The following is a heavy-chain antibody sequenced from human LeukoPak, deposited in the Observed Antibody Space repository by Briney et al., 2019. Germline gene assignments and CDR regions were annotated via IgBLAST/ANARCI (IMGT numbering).Heavy chain of an antibody. J-gene: IGHJ6*03. CDR1: GFTFSTYA. D-gene: IGHD6-19*01. CDR2: INSNGGST. Sequence: AGGSLRFSCAVSGFTFSTYAMHWVRQAPGKGLEYVSAINSNGGSTYYADSVKGRFTISRDNPKNTLYLQMGSLRPEDMAVYYCAKGSGWLFYYYYMDVWGKGTTVTVSS. CDR3: AKGSGWLFYYYYMDV. V-gene: IGHV3-64*02.